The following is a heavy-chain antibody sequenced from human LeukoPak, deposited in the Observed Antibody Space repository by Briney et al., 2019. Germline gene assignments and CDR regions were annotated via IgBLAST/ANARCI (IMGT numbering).Heavy chain of an antibody. J-gene: IGHJ3*02. Sequence: SETLSLTCTVSGGSISSYYWSWIRQPPGKGLEWIGYIYYSGSTNYNPSLKSRVTMSVDTSKSQFSLRLSSLTAADTAVYYCANSDYRGNSGHAFDIWGQGTMVTVSS. V-gene: IGHV4-59*01. CDR3: ANSDYRGNSGHAFDI. D-gene: IGHD4-23*01. CDR2: IYYSGST. CDR1: GGSISSYY.